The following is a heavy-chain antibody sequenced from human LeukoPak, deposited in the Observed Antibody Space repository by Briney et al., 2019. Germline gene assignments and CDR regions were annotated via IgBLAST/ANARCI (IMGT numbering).Heavy chain of an antibody. CDR1: GFTFSSYS. D-gene: IGHD6-13*01. J-gene: IGHJ4*02. V-gene: IGHV3-21*01. CDR2: ISSSSSYI. CDR3: AREGYSSSWYYFDY. Sequence: GGSLRLSCAASGFTFSSYSMNWVRQAPGKGLEWVSSISSSSSYIYYADSVKGRFAISRDNAKNSLYLQMNSLRAEDTAVYYCAREGYSSSWYYFDYWGQGTLVTVSS.